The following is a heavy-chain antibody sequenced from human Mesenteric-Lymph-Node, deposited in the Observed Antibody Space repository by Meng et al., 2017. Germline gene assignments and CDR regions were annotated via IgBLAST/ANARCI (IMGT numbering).Heavy chain of an antibody. D-gene: IGHD5-18*01. V-gene: IGHV1-2*06. CDR1: GYTFTGYY. Sequence: QVELVQAGAEVKKPGASVKVSCKASGYTFTGYYLHWVRQAPGQGLEWMGRINPDSGGTNYAQKFQGRVTMTRDTSISTAYMDLSRLRSDDTAVYYCATDTAMVEIDYWGQGTLVTVSS. J-gene: IGHJ4*02. CDR3: ATDTAMVEIDY. CDR2: INPDSGGT.